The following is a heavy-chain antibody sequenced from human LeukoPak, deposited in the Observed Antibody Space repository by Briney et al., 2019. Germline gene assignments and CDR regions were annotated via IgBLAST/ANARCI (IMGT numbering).Heavy chain of an antibody. V-gene: IGHV4-31*03. CDR3: ARGLHDYYDSSGYYSSGDHWFDP. J-gene: IGHJ5*02. CDR2: FYYSGSP. D-gene: IGHD3-22*01. CDR1: GGSISRGGYY. Sequence: SQTVSLTCTVCGGSISRGGYYWSWIRQPPGKGLEWIGYFYYSGSPYYNPSLKSRVTISVDTSKNQFSLKLSSVTAADTAVYYCARGLHDYYDSSGYYSSGDHWFDPWGQGTLVTVSS.